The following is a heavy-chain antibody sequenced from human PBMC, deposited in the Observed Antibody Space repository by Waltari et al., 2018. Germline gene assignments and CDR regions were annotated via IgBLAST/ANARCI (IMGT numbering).Heavy chain of an antibody. J-gene: IGHJ4*02. CDR3: ARADYYGSGSYLESVDY. V-gene: IGHV1-69*13. CDR2: IIPIFGPA. D-gene: IGHD3-10*01. Sequence: QVQLVQSGAEVKKPGSSVKVSCKASGGTFSSYAISWVRQAPGQGLEWMGGIIPIFGPANYAQKFQGRVTITADESTSTAYMELSSLRSEDTAVYYCARADYYGSGSYLESVDYWGQGTLVTVSS. CDR1: GGTFSSYA.